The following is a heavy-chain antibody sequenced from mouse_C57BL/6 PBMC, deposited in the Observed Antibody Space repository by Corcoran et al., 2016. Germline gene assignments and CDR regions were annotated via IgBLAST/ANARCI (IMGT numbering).Heavy chain of an antibody. CDR2: INTYSGVP. CDR3: VRCDYDVGYVDV. CDR1: GYTFTTYG. V-gene: IGHV9-3*01. Sequence: QIQLVQSGPELKKPGETVKISCKASGYTFTTYGMSWVKQAPGKGLKWMGWINTYSGVPTYADDFKGRFAFSLETSASTAYLQINNLKNEDTATYFCVRCDYDVGYVDVWGTGTTVTVSS. J-gene: IGHJ1*03. D-gene: IGHD2-4*01.